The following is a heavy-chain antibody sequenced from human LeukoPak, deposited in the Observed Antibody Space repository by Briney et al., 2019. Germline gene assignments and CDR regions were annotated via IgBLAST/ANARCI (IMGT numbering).Heavy chain of an antibody. D-gene: IGHD3-3*01. J-gene: IGHJ4*02. Sequence: PGGSLRLSCAASGFTFSSYAMSWVRQAPGKGLELVSAISGGGGSTYYADSVKGRFTISRDYSKNTLYLQMNSLRAEDTAVYYCAKTTSQYDFWSGYYPLPDYWGQGTLVTVSS. V-gene: IGHV3-23*01. CDR2: ISGGGGST. CDR1: GFTFSSYA. CDR3: AKTTSQYDFWSGYYPLPDY.